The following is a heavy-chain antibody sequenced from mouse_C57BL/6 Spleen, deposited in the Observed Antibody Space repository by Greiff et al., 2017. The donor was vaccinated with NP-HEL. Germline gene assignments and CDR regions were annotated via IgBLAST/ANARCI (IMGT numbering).Heavy chain of an antibody. CDR2: ISSGGSYT. CDR1: GFTFSSYG. D-gene: IGHD4-1*01. Sequence: VQLQQSGGDLVKPGGSLKLSCAASGFTFSSYGMSWVRQTPDKRLEWVATISSGGSYTYYPDSVKGRFTISRDNAKNTLYLQMSSLKSEDTAMYYCARQNRLGFDYWGQGTTLTVSS. V-gene: IGHV5-6*01. CDR3: ARQNRLGFDY. J-gene: IGHJ2*01.